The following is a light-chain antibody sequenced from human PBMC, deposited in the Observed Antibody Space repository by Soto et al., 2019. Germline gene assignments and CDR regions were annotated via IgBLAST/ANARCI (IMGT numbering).Light chain of an antibody. CDR1: SGHRTYI. J-gene: IGLJ1*01. Sequence: QLVLTQSSSASASLGSSVKLTCTLSSGHRTYILAWQQQPGKAPRFLMKLEGSGSYNKGSGVPDRFSGSSSGADRSLTISNLQFEDEAEYYCETWDSNTYVFGTGTKVTVL. CDR3: ETWDSNTYV. V-gene: IGLV4-60*02. CDR2: LEGSGSY.